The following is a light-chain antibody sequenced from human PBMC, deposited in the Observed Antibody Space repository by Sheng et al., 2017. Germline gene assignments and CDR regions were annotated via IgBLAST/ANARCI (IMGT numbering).Light chain of an antibody. CDR2: NDD. V-gene: IGLV1-36*01. Sequence: QSVLTQPPSVSEAPRQRVTISCSGSSFNIGNNAVNLYQQLPGKAPKVLIYNDDLLPSGVSDRFSGSKSGTSASLAISGLQSEDEADYYCATWDDSLNVWVFGGGTKLTVL. CDR3: ATWDDSLNVWV. J-gene: IGLJ3*02. CDR1: SFNIGNNA.